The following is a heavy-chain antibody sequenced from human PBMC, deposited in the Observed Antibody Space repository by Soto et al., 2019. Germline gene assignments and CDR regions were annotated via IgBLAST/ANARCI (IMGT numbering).Heavy chain of an antibody. CDR1: GFIFSSYA. CDR3: AKDRVQLWFPFHY. J-gene: IGHJ4*02. D-gene: IGHD5-18*01. Sequence: GGSLRLSCAASGFIFSSYAMSWVRQAPGKGLEWVAVISGSGDITNYADTVKGRFTISRDNSKNTLHLQMNSLRAEDTAVYYCAKDRVQLWFPFHYWGQGTLVTVSS. V-gene: IGHV3-23*01. CDR2: ISGSGDIT.